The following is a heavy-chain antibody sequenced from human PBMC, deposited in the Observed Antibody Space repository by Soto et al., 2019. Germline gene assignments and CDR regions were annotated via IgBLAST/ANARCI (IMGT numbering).Heavy chain of an antibody. Sequence: GGALRLSCAAAGFDFEDYAMHWVRQVPGKGLEWVSLTNSDGTDSYYMDSVKGRFTISRDNAKSTLYLQMDRLRPEDTALYFCAKSLYYYDSSPLDHWGQGTLVPVSP. CDR2: TNSDGTDS. CDR1: GFDFEDYA. V-gene: IGHV3-43D*04. J-gene: IGHJ4*02. CDR3: AKSLYYYDSSPLDH. D-gene: IGHD3-22*01.